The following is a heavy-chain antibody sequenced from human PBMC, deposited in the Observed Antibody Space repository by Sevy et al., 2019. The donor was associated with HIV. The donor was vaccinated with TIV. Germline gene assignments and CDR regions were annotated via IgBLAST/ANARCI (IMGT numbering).Heavy chain of an antibody. D-gene: IGHD2-8*01. CDR2: LSFDCGKI. J-gene: IGHJ4*02. CDR3: AREGCTRPHDY. V-gene: IGHV3-23*01. CDR1: GFAFYDYS. Sequence: GGSLRLSCAASGFAFYDYSMSWIRQAPGKGLEWVATLSFDCGKINYADSVKGRFTISRDNSKNSFYLQMDNLRVDDTALYYCAREGCTRPHDYWGQGTRVTVSS.